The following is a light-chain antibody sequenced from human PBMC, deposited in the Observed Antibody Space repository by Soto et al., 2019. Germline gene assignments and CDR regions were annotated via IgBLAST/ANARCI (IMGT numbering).Light chain of an antibody. CDR2: FDS. J-gene: IGLJ1*01. CDR3: QVWDSSSDHYV. CDR1: NIGSKS. V-gene: IGLV3-21*04. Sequence: SSELTQPPSVSVAPGKTARITCGGNNIGSKSVHWYQQKPGQAPVLVIYFDSDRPSGIPERFSGSNSGNTATLTISRVEAGDEADYHCQVWDSSSDHYVFGTGTKLTVL.